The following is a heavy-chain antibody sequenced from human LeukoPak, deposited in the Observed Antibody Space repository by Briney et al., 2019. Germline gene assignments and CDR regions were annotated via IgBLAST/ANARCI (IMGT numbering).Heavy chain of an antibody. Sequence: QPGGSLRLSCAASGFTFSNYAISWVRQAPGKGLEWVSAIGGSGTNTYYADSVEGRFTISRDNSKNTVSLQMNSLRADDTAVYYCVPARSYDSSHYFDYWGQGTLVTVSS. CDR1: GFTFSNYA. CDR3: VPARSYDSSHYFDY. D-gene: IGHD3-22*01. CDR2: IGGSGTNT. J-gene: IGHJ4*02. V-gene: IGHV3-23*01.